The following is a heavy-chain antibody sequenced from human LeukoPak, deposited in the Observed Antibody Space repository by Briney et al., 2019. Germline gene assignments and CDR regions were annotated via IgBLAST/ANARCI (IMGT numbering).Heavy chain of an antibody. CDR2: INHSGST. J-gene: IGHJ4*02. V-gene: IGHV4-39*07. D-gene: IGHD4-17*01. CDR3: ARGTGDYATRLDY. Sequence: SETLSLTCTVSGGSLSSIYYYWGWIRQPPGKGLEWIGEINHSGSTNYNPSLKSRVTISVDTSKNQFSLKLSSVTAADTAVYYRARGTGDYATRLDYWGQGTLVTVSS. CDR1: GGSLSSIYYY.